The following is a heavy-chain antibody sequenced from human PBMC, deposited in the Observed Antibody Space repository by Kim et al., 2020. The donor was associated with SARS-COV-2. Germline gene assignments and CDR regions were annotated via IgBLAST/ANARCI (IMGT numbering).Heavy chain of an antibody. Sequence: GGSLRLSCAASGFTVSSNYMSWVRQAPGKGLEWVSVIYSGGSTYYADSVKGRFTISRDNSKNTLYLQMNSLRAEDTAVYYCASGYSSSWYYYYYYGMDVWGQGTTVTVSS. CDR1: GFTVSSNY. V-gene: IGHV3-53*01. J-gene: IGHJ6*02. D-gene: IGHD6-13*01. CDR2: IYSGGST. CDR3: ASGYSSSWYYYYYYGMDV.